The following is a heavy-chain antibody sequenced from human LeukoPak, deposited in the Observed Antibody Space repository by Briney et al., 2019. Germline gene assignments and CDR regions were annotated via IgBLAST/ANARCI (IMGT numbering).Heavy chain of an antibody. CDR1: GFTVSSNY. J-gene: IGHJ5*02. D-gene: IGHD6-13*01. Sequence: GGSLRLSCAASGFTVSSNYMSWVRQAPGKGLEWVSSIYSGGSTYYTNSVKGRFTISRDNSKNTLYLQMNSLRAEDTAVYYCARPRGAAAGTFGFDPWGQGTLVTVSS. CDR2: IYSGGST. V-gene: IGHV3-66*04. CDR3: ARPRGAAAGTFGFDP.